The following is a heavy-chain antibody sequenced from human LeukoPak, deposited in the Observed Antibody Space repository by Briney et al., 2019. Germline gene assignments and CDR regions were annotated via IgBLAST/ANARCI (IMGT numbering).Heavy chain of an antibody. V-gene: IGHV5-51*01. CDR2: IHPLDSTT. CDR1: GPSFTNYW. J-gene: IGHJ5*02. Sequence: GASLKISCKASGPSFTNYWIGWVRQMPGKGLEWMGIIHPLDSTTLYTPSFQGQVTNSADKSISTAYLQWSSLQPSDTAMYYCARRYYHSTEFDPWGQGTLVTVSS. D-gene: IGHD3-22*01. CDR3: ARRYYHSTEFDP.